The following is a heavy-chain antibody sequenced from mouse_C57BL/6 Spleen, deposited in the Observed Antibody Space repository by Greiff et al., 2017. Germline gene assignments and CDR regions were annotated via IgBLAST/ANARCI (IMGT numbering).Heavy chain of an antibody. V-gene: IGHV1-55*01. CDR1: GYTFTSYW. D-gene: IGHD2-2*01. CDR3: ARGRGYYGYFDV. J-gene: IGHJ1*03. CDR2: IYPGSGST. Sequence: QVQLKQPGAELVKPGASVKMSCKASGYTFTSYWITWVKQRPGQGLEWIGDIYPGSGSTNYNEKFKSKATLTVDTSSSTAYMQLSSLTSEDSAVYYCARGRGYYGYFDVWGTGTTVTVSS.